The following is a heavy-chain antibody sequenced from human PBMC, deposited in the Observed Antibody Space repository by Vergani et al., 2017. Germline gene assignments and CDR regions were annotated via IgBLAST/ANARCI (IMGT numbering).Heavy chain of an antibody. J-gene: IGHJ4*02. CDR3: ARSGSGSYYDY. V-gene: IGHV4-59*08. Sequence: QVQLQESGPGLVKTSETLSLTCTVSGGSISSYYWSWIRQPPGKGLEWIGYIYYSGSTNYNPSLKSRVTISVDTSKNQFSLKLSSVTAADTAVYYCARSGSGSYYDYWGQGTLVTVSS. CDR1: GGSISSYY. CDR2: IYYSGST. D-gene: IGHD1-26*01.